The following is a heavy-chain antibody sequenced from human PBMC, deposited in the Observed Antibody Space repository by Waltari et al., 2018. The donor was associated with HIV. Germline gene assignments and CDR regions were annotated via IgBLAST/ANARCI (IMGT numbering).Heavy chain of an antibody. CDR2: VEGGGRI. D-gene: IGHD5-12*01. Sequence: QVHLQESGPGLVKPSETLSLRCDVSGNPFTSGFLLWSWIRQSPGKGLEWIGYVEGGGRIKYNPSLETRVSIFGDMSRNQFSLRLYSVTAADTAVYYCAREGLSGYTYGFFDYWSQGTLVTVSS. CDR1: GNPFTSGFLL. V-gene: IGHV4-61*01. J-gene: IGHJ4*02. CDR3: AREGLSGYTYGFFDY.